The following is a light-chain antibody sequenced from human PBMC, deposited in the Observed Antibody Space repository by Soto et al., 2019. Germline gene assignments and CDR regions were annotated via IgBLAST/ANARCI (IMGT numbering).Light chain of an antibody. CDR1: QGITSY. V-gene: IGKV1-27*01. Sequence: DIQMTQSPSSLSASVGDRVTITCRASQGITSYLAWYQQKPGKVPKLRIYAASTLKSGVPSRFSGSGAGTDFTLTIGSLQPEDVATYYCQKYNSAPLTFGGGTKVEIK. CDR2: AAS. CDR3: QKYNSAPLT. J-gene: IGKJ4*01.